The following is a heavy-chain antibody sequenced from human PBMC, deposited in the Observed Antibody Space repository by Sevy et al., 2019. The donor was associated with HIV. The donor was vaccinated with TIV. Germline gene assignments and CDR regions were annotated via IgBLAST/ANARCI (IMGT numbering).Heavy chain of an antibody. CDR2: FDPEDGET. CDR3: ATKKDYYGTSCFPFEY. Sequence: ASVKVSCKVSGKSLTAFSMHWVRQAPGKWLEWMGSFDPEDGETIYAQKLQGRLTMTEDTSTDTAYMELSRLRSEDTAGDYCATKKDYYGTSCFPFEYWGQGTLVTVSS. D-gene: IGHD3-10*01. CDR1: GKSLTAFS. V-gene: IGHV1-24*01. J-gene: IGHJ4*02.